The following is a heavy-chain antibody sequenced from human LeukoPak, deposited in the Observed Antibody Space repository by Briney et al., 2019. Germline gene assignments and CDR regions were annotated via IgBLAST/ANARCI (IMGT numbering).Heavy chain of an antibody. Sequence: GGSLRLSCTASGFTFGDYAMSWVRQAPGKGLEWVGFIRSKAYSGTTEYAASVKGRFTISRDDSKSIAYLQMNSLKTEDTAVYYCTRASDSGWYYFDYWGQGTLVTVSS. CDR3: TRASDSGWYYFDY. D-gene: IGHD6-19*01. J-gene: IGHJ4*02. CDR1: GFTFGDYA. V-gene: IGHV3-49*04. CDR2: IRSKAYSGTT.